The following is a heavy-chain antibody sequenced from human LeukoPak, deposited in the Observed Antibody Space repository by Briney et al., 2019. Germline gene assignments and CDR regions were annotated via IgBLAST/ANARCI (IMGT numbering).Heavy chain of an antibody. D-gene: IGHD3-16*02. CDR3: TRGAPYVWGSYRSPPFDY. Sequence: QPGGSLRLCCTASGFTFGDYAMSWVRQAPGKGLEWVGFIRSKAYGGTTEYAASVKGRFTISRDDSKSIAYLQMNSLKTEDTAVYYCTRGAPYVWGSYRSPPFDYWGQGTLVTVSS. CDR2: IRSKAYGGTT. CDR1: GFTFGDYA. V-gene: IGHV3-49*04. J-gene: IGHJ4*02.